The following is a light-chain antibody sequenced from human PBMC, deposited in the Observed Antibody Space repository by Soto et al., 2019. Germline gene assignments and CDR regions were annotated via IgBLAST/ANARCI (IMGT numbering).Light chain of an antibody. CDR3: HHYDSSPPYT. CDR1: RSFASSY. J-gene: IGKJ2*01. V-gene: IGKV3-20*01. CDR2: AAS. Sequence: EIVLTQSPATLSLSPGERATLSCRASRSFASSYLAWYQHKPGQAPRLLIYAASSRATGIPDRFTGSGSGTDFTLTISRLEPDDSAVYYCHHYDSSPPYTFGQGTKVDIK.